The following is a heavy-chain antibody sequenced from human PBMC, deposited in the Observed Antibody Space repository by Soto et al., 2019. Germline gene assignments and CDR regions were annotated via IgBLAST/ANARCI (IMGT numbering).Heavy chain of an antibody. V-gene: IGHV3-33*01. CDR2: IWYDGSNK. CDR3: ARARDYYGMDV. CDR1: GFTFSSYG. J-gene: IGHJ6*04. Sequence: QVQLVESGGGVVQPGRSLRLSCAASGFTFSSYGMHWVRQAPGKGLEWVAVIWYDGSNKNYADSVKGRFTISRDNSKNTLYLQMNSLRAEDTAVYYCARARDYYGMDVWGKGTTVTVSS.